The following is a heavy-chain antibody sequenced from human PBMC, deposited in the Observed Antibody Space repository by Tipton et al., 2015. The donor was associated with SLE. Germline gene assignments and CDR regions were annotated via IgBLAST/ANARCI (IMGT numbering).Heavy chain of an antibody. V-gene: IGHV3-53*05. CDR3: ARGGYSGLLLDAFDI. CDR2: IYSGGST. J-gene: IGHJ3*02. D-gene: IGHD5-12*01. CDR1: GFTVSSNY. Sequence: SLRLSCAASGFTVSSNYMSWVRQAPGKGLEWVSVIYSGGSTYYADSVKGRFTISRDNSKNTLYLQMNSLRAEDTAVYYCARGGYSGLLLDAFDIWGQGTMVTVSS.